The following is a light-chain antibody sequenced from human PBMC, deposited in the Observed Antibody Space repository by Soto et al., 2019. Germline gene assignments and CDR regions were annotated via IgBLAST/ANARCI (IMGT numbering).Light chain of an antibody. CDR3: QQYGSSPLFT. J-gene: IGKJ3*01. V-gene: IGKV3-20*01. Sequence: EIVLTQSPGTLPLSPGERATLSCRASQSVSSNFLAWYQQKPGQAPRLLIYGASSRATGIPDRFSGSGSGTDFTLTISRLEPEDFAVYYCQQYGSSPLFTFGPGTKVDIK. CDR2: GAS. CDR1: QSVSSNF.